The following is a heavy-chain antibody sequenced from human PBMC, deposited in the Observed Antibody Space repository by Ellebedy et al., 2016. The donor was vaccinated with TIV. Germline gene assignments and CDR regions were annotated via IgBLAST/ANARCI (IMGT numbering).Heavy chain of an antibody. V-gene: IGHV3-30*18. CDR3: AKDLRPLWGGAMDS. D-gene: IGHD3-16*01. CDR1: ESTFSSYG. CDR2: ISYNGNSH. Sequence: PGGSLRLSCEASESTFSSYGMHWVRQTPGKGLEWLAVISYNGNSHFYADSVNGRITISRDNSKNTLYLQMNSLRAEETAVYYCAKDLRPLWGGAMDSWGRGALVTVSS. J-gene: IGHJ4*02.